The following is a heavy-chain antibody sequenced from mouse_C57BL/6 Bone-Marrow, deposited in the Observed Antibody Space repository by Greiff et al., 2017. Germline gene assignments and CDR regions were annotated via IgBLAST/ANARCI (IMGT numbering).Heavy chain of an antibody. CDR2: ISSGGSYT. J-gene: IGHJ2*01. Sequence: EVQLVESGGDLVKPGGSLKLSCAASGFTFSSYGMSWVRQTPDKRLEWVATISSGGSYTYYTDSVKGRFTISRDNAKNTLYLQMSSLKSEDTAMYYCARHWLLDYWGQGTTLTVSS. D-gene: IGHD2-3*01. CDR1: GFTFSSYG. CDR3: ARHWLLDY. V-gene: IGHV5-6*01.